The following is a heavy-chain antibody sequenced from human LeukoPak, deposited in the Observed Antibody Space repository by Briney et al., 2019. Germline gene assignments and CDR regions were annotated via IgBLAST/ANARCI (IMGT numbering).Heavy chain of an antibody. Sequence: PGGSLRLSCAASGFTFSSFGMNWVRQAPGKGLEWVSFIGSRSSSIHYADSVKGRFTVSRDNAKNSLYLQMNSLRADDTAVYYCARFSLAGYRDLDYWGQGTLVTVSS. CDR3: ARFSLAGYRDLDY. J-gene: IGHJ4*02. D-gene: IGHD6-13*01. CDR1: GFTFSSFG. CDR2: IGSRSSSI. V-gene: IGHV3-48*04.